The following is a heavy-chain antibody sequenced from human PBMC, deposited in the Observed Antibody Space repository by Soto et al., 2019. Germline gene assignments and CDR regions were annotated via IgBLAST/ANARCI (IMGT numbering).Heavy chain of an antibody. Sequence: EVQLVESGGGLVQPGGSLRLSCAASGFTFSSYWMHWVRQAPGKGLVWVSRINSDGSSTSYADSVKGRFTISRDNAKNTLYLQMNSLRAEDTAVYYCVRGRQQSYYYYGMDVWGQGTTVTVSS. D-gene: IGHD6-13*01. J-gene: IGHJ6*02. V-gene: IGHV3-74*01. CDR3: VRGRQQSYYYYGMDV. CDR2: INSDGSST. CDR1: GFTFSSYW.